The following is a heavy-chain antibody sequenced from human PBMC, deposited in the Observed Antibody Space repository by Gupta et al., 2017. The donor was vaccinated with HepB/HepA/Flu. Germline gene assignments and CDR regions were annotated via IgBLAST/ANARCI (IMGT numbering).Heavy chain of an antibody. CDR3: VRVPAKYYFDY. Sequence: QVQLVESGGGLVKPGGSLRLSCSASGFTFSDYYMGWIRQAPGQGLEWVSYISSSCTTIYYAGSMKGRFTISRDNAENSVYLQMGSLRAYAPALYYCVRVPAKYYFDYWGQGTLVTVSS. J-gene: IGHJ4*02. CDR1: GFTFSDYY. V-gene: IGHV3-11*01. D-gene: IGHD2/OR15-2a*01. CDR2: ISSSCTTI.